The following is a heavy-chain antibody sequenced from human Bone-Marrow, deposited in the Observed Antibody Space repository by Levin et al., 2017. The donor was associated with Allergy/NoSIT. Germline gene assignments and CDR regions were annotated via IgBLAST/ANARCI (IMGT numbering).Heavy chain of an antibody. CDR1: GFTFSSYG. CDR2: IASSSSNTI. Sequence: GGSLRLSCAASGFTFSSYGMDWVRQAPGKGLEWIAYIASSSSNTIYYADSVRGRFTVFRDNAKSSLYLQMNSLRDADTAVYYCAREEVNAIRSNYIEPWGQGILVTVSS. J-gene: IGHJ5*02. D-gene: IGHD2-21*01. CDR3: AREEVNAIRSNYIEP. V-gene: IGHV3-48*02.